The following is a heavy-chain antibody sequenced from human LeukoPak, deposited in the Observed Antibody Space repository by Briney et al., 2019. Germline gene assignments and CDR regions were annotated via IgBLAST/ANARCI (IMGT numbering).Heavy chain of an antibody. J-gene: IGHJ4*02. CDR3: TRGRGYSYGWIGEKLLDY. D-gene: IGHD5-18*01. V-gene: IGHV3-30*02. CDR2: ILHDGSNK. Sequence: GGSLRLSFSASGFTFSNYNMDWVRPAPGKGLEWVAFILHDGSNKYYADSVKGRFTISRDNAKNTLYLQMNSLKTEDTAVYYCTRGRGYSYGWIGEKLLDYWGQGTLVTVSS. CDR1: GFTFSNYN.